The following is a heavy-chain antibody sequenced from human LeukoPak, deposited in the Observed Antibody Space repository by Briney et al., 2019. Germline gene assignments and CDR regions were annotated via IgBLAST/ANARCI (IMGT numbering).Heavy chain of an antibody. CDR3: TREAAAGIDY. CDR2: IKQDGSEK. Sequence: GGSLRLSCAASGFTFSTYWMSWVRQAPGKGLEWVANIKQDGSEKYYLDSVKGRFTISRDNAKNSLYLQMNSLRAEDTAAYFCTREAAAGIDYWGQGALVTVSS. CDR1: GFTFSTYW. D-gene: IGHD6-13*01. V-gene: IGHV3-7*01. J-gene: IGHJ4*02.